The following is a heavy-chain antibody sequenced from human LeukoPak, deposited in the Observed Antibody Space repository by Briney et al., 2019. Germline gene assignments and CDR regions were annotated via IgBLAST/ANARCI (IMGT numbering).Heavy chain of an antibody. D-gene: IGHD1-1*01. J-gene: IGHJ4*02. CDR3: ARSYDVQTPDY. V-gene: IGHV4-4*07. Sequence: SETLSLTCTVSGGSTSSFYWNWIRQPAGKGLEWIGRIYTSGSTNYDPSLKSRVTMSVDTSKNQFSLKLSSVTAADTAVYYCARSYDVQTPDYWGQGTPVTVSS. CDR2: IYTSGST. CDR1: GGSTSSFY.